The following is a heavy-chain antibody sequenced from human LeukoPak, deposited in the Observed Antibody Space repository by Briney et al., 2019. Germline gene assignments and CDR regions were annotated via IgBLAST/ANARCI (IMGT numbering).Heavy chain of an antibody. V-gene: IGHV3-53*01. D-gene: IGHD6-19*01. CDR1: GFTVSSNY. Sequence: GGSLRLSCAASGFTVSSNYMSWVRQAPGKGREWVSVIYSGGSTYYADSVKGRFTISRDNFKNTLYLQMNSLRAEDTAVYYCARDQGRSGWYLDYYYGMDVWGKGTTVTVSS. CDR3: ARDQGRSGWYLDYYYGMDV. J-gene: IGHJ6*04. CDR2: IYSGGST.